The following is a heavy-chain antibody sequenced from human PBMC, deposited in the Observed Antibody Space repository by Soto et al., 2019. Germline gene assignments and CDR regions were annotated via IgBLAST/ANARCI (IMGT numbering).Heavy chain of an antibody. CDR2: INHSGST. Sequence: SETLSLTCAVYGGSFSGYYWSWIRQPPGKGLEWIGEINHSGSTNYNPSLKSRVTMSVDTSKNQFSLKLSSVTAADTAVYYCARAPRYYDFWSGYPNRRVFGAFDIWGQGTMVTVSS. V-gene: IGHV4-34*01. J-gene: IGHJ3*02. CDR3: ARAPRYYDFWSGYPNRRVFGAFDI. D-gene: IGHD3-3*01. CDR1: GGSFSGYY.